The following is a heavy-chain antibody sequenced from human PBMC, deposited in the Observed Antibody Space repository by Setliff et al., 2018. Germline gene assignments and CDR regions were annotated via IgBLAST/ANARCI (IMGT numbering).Heavy chain of an antibody. V-gene: IGHV4-30-4*08. D-gene: IGHD1-26*01. CDR3: AREVGTSTSSDAFDV. CDR2: IYHSGSA. J-gene: IGHJ3*01. Sequence: SETLSLTCTVSGDSISSGDCFWSWIRQPPGKGLEWIAYIYHSGSAYYNPSLKSRVTMSVDTSKNQFSLHLTSVTAADTAVYYCAREVGTSTSSDAFDVWGQGMMVTVSS. CDR1: GDSISSGDCF.